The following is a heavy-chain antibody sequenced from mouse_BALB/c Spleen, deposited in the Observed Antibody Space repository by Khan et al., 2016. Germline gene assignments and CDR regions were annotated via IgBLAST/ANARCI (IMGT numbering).Heavy chain of an antibody. J-gene: IGHJ4*01. CDR3: ARAYPYYAMDY. V-gene: IGHV14-3*02. Sequence: LQLQQSGAELVKPGASVKLSCTASGFNIKDTYMHWVKQRPEQGLEWIGRIDPANGNTKYDPKFQGKATITADTSSNTAYLQLNSLTSEDTAVYYCARAYPYYAMDYWGQGTSVTVSS. CDR1: GFNIKDTY. CDR2: IDPANGNT.